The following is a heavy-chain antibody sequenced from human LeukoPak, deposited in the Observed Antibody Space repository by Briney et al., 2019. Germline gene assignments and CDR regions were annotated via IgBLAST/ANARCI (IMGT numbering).Heavy chain of an antibody. J-gene: IGHJ4*02. CDR2: IYYSGST. D-gene: IGHD3-10*01. CDR3: ARTGSYYYYGSGSYYLDY. V-gene: IGHV4-30-4*01. CDR1: GGSISSGDYY. Sequence: PSQTLSLTCTVSGGSISSGDYYWSWIRQPPGKGLEWIGYIYYSGSTYYNPSLKSRVTISVDTSKNQFSLKLSSVTAADTAVYYCARTGSYYYYGSGSYYLDYWGQGTLVTVSS.